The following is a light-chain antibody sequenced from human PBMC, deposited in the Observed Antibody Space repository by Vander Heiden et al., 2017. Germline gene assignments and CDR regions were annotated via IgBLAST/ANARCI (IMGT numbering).Light chain of an antibody. CDR3: AAWDDSRNGWV. J-gene: IGLJ3*02. Sequence: QSVLTQPPSASGTPGQSVTISCSGSSSNIGSNTVTGYQQLPGTAPKLLIYTNNQRPSGVPDRFSGSKSGTAASLAISGRQSEDEADYYCAAWDDSRNGWVFGGGTKLTVL. CDR2: TNN. V-gene: IGLV1-44*01. CDR1: SSNIGSNT.